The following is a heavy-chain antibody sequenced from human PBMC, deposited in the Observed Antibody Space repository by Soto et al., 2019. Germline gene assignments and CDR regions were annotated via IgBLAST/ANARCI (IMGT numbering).Heavy chain of an antibody. CDR2: IFPGGGT. Sequence: EVQLVDSGGDLVQPGGSLRLSCAASGFTVSNNYMSWVRQAPGKGLEWVSVIFPGGGTNSADSVKGRFAISRHTSKNTLYLEMNSLTAEDTAVYYSARCDYGWDDHYYYDMDVWGKGTTVTVSS. J-gene: IGHJ6*03. CDR3: ARCDYGWDDHYYYDMDV. D-gene: IGHD3-10*01. V-gene: IGHV3-53*04. CDR1: GFTVSNNY.